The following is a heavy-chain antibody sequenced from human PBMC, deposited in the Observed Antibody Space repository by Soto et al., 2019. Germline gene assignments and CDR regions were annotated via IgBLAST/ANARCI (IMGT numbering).Heavy chain of an antibody. CDR1: GGSFSGYY. CDR3: ARRSSSFRKLDY. J-gene: IGHJ4*02. Sequence: SETLSLTCAVYGGSFSGYYWSWIRQPPGKGLEWIGEINHSGSTNYNPSLKSRVTISVDTSRNQFSLKLSSVTAADTAVYYCARRSSSFRKLDYWGQGTLVTVSS. CDR2: INHSGST. D-gene: IGHD6-13*01. V-gene: IGHV4-34*01.